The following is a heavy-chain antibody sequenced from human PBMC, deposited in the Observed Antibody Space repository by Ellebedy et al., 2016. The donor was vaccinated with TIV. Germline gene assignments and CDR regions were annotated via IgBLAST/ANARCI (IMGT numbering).Heavy chain of an antibody. CDR1: GGSISSSSYY. CDR2: IYYSGST. D-gene: IGHD2-2*01. CDR3: AIRVVPAAMGYYFDY. V-gene: IGHV4-39*01. J-gene: IGHJ4*02. Sequence: GSLRLSCTVSGGSISSSSYYWGWIRQPPGKGLAWIGSIYYSGSTYYNPSLKSRVTISVDTSKNQFSLKLSSVTAADTAVYYCAIRVVPAAMGYYFDYWGQGTLVTVSS.